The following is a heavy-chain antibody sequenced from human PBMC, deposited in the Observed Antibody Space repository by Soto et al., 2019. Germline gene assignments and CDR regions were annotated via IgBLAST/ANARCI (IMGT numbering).Heavy chain of an antibody. CDR3: AHRQLFLWFGGVLWRGGWFDP. J-gene: IGHJ5*02. Sequence: QITLKESGPTLVKPTQTLTLTCTFSGFSLSTSGVGVGWIRQPPGKALEWLALIYWDDDKRYSPSLKSRLTITKDTSKNQVVLTMDNRDPVDTAPYYGAHRQLFLWFGGVLWRGGWFDPWGQGTLVTVSS. CDR1: GFSLSTSGVG. D-gene: IGHD3-10*01. CDR2: IYWDDDK. V-gene: IGHV2-5*02.